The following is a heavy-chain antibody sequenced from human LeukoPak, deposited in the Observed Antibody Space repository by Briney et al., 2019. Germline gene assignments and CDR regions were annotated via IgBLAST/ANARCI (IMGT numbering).Heavy chain of an antibody. Sequence: TGGSLRLSCAASGFTFSSYALHWVRQAPGKGLEYVSGISSNGGSTNYANSVKGRFTISRDNSKNTLYLQMNSLRAEDTAVYYCARVVPPTDYGSGSYFWDPYYFDYWGQGTLVTVSS. CDR2: ISSNGGST. J-gene: IGHJ4*02. D-gene: IGHD3-10*01. CDR1: GFTFSSYA. CDR3: ARVVPPTDYGSGSYFWDPYYFDY. V-gene: IGHV3-64*01.